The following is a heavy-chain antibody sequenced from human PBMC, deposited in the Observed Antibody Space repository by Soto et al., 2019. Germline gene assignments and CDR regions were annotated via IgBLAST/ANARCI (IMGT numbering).Heavy chain of an antibody. D-gene: IGHD6-13*01. V-gene: IGHV3-48*02. CDR1: GFTLSNYG. J-gene: IGHJ4*02. CDR3: ARVSSSSWYSLS. Sequence: GGSLRLSCAASGFTLSNYGMHSVRQAPGKGLEWVSFISSSSSTIYYADSVKGRFTISRDNAKNSLYLQMNSLRDEDTAVYYCARVSSSSWYSLSWGQGTLVTVSS. CDR2: ISSSSSTI.